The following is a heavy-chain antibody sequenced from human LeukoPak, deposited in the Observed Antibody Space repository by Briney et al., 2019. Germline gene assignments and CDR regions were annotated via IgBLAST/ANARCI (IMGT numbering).Heavy chain of an antibody. D-gene: IGHD1-14*01. J-gene: IGHJ4*02. CDR2: IYYSGST. CDR1: GGSISSYY. CDR3: AKMGLDHAVFDY. Sequence: SETLSLTCTVSGGSISSYYWSWIRQPPGKGLEWIGYIYYSGSTNYNPSLKSRVTISVDTSKNQFSLKLSSVTAADTAVYYCAKMGLDHAVFDYWGQGTLVTVSS. V-gene: IGHV4-59*01.